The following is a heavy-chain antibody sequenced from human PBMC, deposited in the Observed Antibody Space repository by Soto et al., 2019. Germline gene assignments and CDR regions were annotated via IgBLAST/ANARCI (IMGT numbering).Heavy chain of an antibody. Sequence: PSETLSLTCAVYGGSFSDYHWSWIRQPPGKGLEWIGEINHGGSTKYNPPLKSRVTISKDTSKKQVSLKLTSVTAADTAVYYCARVSVTILGVVMGHYYYAMDVWGQGTTVTVSS. CDR1: GGSFSDYH. CDR3: ARVSVTILGVVMGHYYYAMDV. J-gene: IGHJ6*02. V-gene: IGHV4-34*01. D-gene: IGHD3-3*01. CDR2: INHGGST.